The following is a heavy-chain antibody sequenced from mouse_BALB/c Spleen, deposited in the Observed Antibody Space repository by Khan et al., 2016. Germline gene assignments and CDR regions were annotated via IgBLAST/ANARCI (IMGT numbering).Heavy chain of an antibody. Sequence: QIQLVQSGPELKKPGETVKISCKAAGYSFTKYGMNWVKQAPGKDLKWLGWINTYTGKPTYADAFKGRFAFSLETSANPAYLQFNNLTNEDTASYFSAKQNYVVDWSYFFDEWGQVTSLNVSP. D-gene: IGHD1-1*01. CDR1: GYSFTKYG. J-gene: IGHJ2*02. V-gene: IGHV9-3-1*01. CDR2: INTYTGKP. CDR3: AKQNYVVDWSYFFDE.